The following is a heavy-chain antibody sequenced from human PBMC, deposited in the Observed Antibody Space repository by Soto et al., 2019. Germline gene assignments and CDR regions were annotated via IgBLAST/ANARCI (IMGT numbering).Heavy chain of an antibody. Sequence: PSETLSLTCAVSGYSISSGYYWGWIRQPPGKGLEWIGSIYHSGSTYYNPSLKSRVAISVDTSKNQFSLKLSSVTATDTAVYYCATLAVAGSLYYYGTDVWGQGTTVTVSS. J-gene: IGHJ6*02. CDR3: ATLAVAGSLYYYGTDV. V-gene: IGHV4-38-2*01. CDR1: GYSISSGYY. CDR2: IYHSGST. D-gene: IGHD6-19*01.